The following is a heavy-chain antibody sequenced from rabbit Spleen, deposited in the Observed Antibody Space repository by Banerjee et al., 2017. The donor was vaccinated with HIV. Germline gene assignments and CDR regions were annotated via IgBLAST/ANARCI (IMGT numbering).Heavy chain of an antibody. J-gene: IGHJ4*01. D-gene: IGHD1-1*01. CDR2: TYTGDMGP. CDR3: ARDLDGVIGWNFGW. V-gene: IGHV1S40*01. CDR1: GFAFSSGYF. Sequence: QSLEESGGDLVKPGASLTLTCKASGFAFSSGYFMCWVRQAPGKGLELIACTYTGDMGPWYASWAKGRFTFSKTSSTTVTLQMTSLTAADTATYFCARDLDGVIGWNFGWWGPGTLVTVS.